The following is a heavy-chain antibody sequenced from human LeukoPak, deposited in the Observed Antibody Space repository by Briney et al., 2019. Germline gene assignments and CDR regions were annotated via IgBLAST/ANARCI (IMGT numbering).Heavy chain of an antibody. CDR2: IYSGGST. CDR3: ARLVGTPFDH. V-gene: IGHV3-53*01. J-gene: IGHJ4*02. CDR1: GFTASSNY. Sequence: GGSLRLSCAASGFTASSNYMSWVRQAPGKGLEWVSVIYSGGSTYYADSVKGRFTISRDNSNNTLYPQMNSLRAEDTAVYYCARLVGTPFDHWGQGTLVTVSS. D-gene: IGHD4-23*01.